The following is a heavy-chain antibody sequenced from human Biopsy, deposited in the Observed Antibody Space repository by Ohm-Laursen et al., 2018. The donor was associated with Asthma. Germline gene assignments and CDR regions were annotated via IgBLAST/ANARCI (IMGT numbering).Heavy chain of an antibody. CDR2: IYYSGTT. CDR1: SGSGGYMRSGNYY. D-gene: IGHD6-13*01. CDR3: VRGSSSWHHGPFHYYYGLDV. J-gene: IGHJ6*02. V-gene: IGHV4-39*01. Sequence: SETLSLTWSLSSGSGGYMRSGNYYWGWIRQPPGKGLEWIGSIYYSGTTYYNPSLESRVTVSADTSKNKFSRKLTSVTAADTAVYYCVRGSSSWHHGPFHYYYGLDVWGQGTTATVSS.